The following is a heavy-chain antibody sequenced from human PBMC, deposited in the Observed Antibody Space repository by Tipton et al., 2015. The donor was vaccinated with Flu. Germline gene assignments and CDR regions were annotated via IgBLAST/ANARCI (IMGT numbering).Heavy chain of an antibody. J-gene: IGHJ4*02. CDR3: ARSDYYVSDHY. V-gene: IGHV1-46*01. Sequence: QVQLVQSGPEVKKPGASVKVSCKASGYTFSNYNMHWVRQAPGQGLEWMGIIYPSGGGTRYAQKFQGRVTVTRDKFTTTVYMELSSLTSDDTAVYYCARSDYYVSDHYWGQGTLVTVSS. CDR1: GYTFSNYN. CDR2: IYPSGGGT. D-gene: IGHD3-10*01.